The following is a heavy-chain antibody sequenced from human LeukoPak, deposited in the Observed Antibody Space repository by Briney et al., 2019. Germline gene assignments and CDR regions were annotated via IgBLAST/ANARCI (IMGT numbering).Heavy chain of an antibody. CDR1: GYTFTGYY. Sequence: ASVRVSCKASGYTFTGYYMHWVRQAPGQGLEWMGRINPNSGGTNYAQKFQGRVTMTRDTSISTAYMELSRLRSDDTAVYYCARGGGYCSSTSCSWFDPWGQGTLVTVSS. CDR3: ARGGGYCSSTSCSWFDP. V-gene: IGHV1-2*02. J-gene: IGHJ5*02. CDR2: INPNSGGT. D-gene: IGHD2-2*01.